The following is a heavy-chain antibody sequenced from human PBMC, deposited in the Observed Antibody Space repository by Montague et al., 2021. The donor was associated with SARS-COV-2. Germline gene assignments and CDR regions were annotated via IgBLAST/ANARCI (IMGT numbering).Heavy chain of an antibody. CDR1: GYRFSIHW. J-gene: IGHJ6*02. D-gene: IGHD5-24*01. CDR3: VRIKDNI. CDR2: INPADSTT. V-gene: IGHV5-51*01. Sequence: QSGAEVKKPGEPLKISCKAFGYRFSIHWIDWVRQMPGKGLEWMGGINPADSTTAYSPSFQGHVTISVDKSISTAYLQWSSLEASDIAVYYCVRIKDNIWGQGTTVTVSS.